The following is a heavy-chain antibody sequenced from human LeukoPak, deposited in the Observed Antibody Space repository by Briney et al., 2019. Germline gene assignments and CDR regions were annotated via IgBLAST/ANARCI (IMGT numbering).Heavy chain of an antibody. CDR2: IYTSGST. V-gene: IGHV4-4*07. Sequence: SETLSLTCTVSGGSISSYYWSWIRQPAGKGLEWIGRIYTSGSTNYNPSLESRVTMSVDTSKNQFSLKLSSVTAADTAVYYCAREGYSSSWYPNWYFDLWGRGTLVTVSS. J-gene: IGHJ2*01. CDR1: GGSISSYY. CDR3: AREGYSSSWYPNWYFDL. D-gene: IGHD6-13*01.